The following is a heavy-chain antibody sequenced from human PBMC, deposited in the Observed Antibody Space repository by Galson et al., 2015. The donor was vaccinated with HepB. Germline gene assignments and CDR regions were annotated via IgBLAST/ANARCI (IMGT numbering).Heavy chain of an antibody. D-gene: IGHD6-25*01. J-gene: IGHJ4*02. CDR1: GFTFSSYW. V-gene: IGHV3-74*01. CDR3: ARDHYSSGDY. Sequence: SLRLSCAASGFTFSSYWMHWVRQAPGKGLVWVSRISSDGSTTSYADSVRGRFTISRDNAKNTLFLQMNSLRVEDTAVYYCARDHYSSGDYWGQGTLVTVSS. CDR2: ISSDGSTT.